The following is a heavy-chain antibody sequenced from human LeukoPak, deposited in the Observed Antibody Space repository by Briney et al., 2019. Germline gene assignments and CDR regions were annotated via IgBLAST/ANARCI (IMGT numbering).Heavy chain of an antibody. CDR2: ISGSGGST. CDR3: AKLWKQWLDHTRGTDY. J-gene: IGHJ4*02. Sequence: GGSLRLSCAASGFTFSSYGMSWVRQAPGKGLEWVSGISGSGGSTYYADSVKGRFTISRGNSKNTLYLQMNSLRAEDTAVYYCAKLWKQWLDHTRGTDYWGQGTLVTVSS. V-gene: IGHV3-23*01. D-gene: IGHD6-19*01. CDR1: GFTFSSYG.